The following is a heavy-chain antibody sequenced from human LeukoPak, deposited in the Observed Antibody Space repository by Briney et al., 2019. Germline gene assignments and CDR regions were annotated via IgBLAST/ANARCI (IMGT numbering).Heavy chain of an antibody. J-gene: IGHJ4*02. Sequence: SETMSLTCAVYGGSFSGYYWSWIRQPPGKGLEWIGEINHSGSTNYNPSLKSRVTISVDTSKNQFSLKLSSVTAADTAVYYCASHTPYYYGSGSYYNKGGLDYWGQGTLVTVSS. V-gene: IGHV4-34*01. CDR2: INHSGST. CDR3: ASHTPYYYGSGSYYNKGGLDY. CDR1: GGSFSGYY. D-gene: IGHD3-10*01.